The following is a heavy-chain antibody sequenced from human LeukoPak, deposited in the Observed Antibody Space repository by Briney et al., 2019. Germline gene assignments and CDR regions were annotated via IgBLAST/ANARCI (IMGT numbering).Heavy chain of an antibody. D-gene: IGHD3-10*01. J-gene: IGHJ6*03. CDR2: ISSSGSTI. CDR3: ARDRVGFNYYMDV. V-gene: IGHV3-48*03. CDR1: GFTFSSYE. Sequence: GGSLRLSCAASGFTFSSYEMNWVRQGPGKGLEWVLYISSSGSTIYYADSVKGRFTISRDNANNSLYLQMNSLRAEDTAVYYCARDRVGFNYYMDVWGKGTTVTVSS.